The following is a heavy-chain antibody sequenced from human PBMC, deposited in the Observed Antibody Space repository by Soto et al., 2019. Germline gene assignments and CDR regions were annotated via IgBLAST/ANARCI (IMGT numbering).Heavy chain of an antibody. J-gene: IGHJ4*02. CDR2: ISSSSSYI. CDR3: ARGHPNYYDSSGYLDY. Sequence: PGGSLRLSCAASGFTFTRYSMNWVRQAPGKGLEWVSSISSSSSYIYYADSVKGRFTISRDNAKNSLYLQMNSLRAEDTAVYYCARGHPNYYDSSGYLDYWGQGTLVTVSS. V-gene: IGHV3-21*01. CDR1: GFTFTRYS. D-gene: IGHD3-22*01.